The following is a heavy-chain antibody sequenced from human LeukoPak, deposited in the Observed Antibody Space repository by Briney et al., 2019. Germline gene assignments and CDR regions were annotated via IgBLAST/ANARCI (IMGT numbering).Heavy chain of an antibody. J-gene: IGHJ4*02. Sequence: ASVKVSCKASGYTFTGYYMHWVRQAPGQGLEWMGWINPNSGGTNYAQKLQGRVTMTTDTSTSTAYMELRSLRSDDTAVYYCARLRDYYDSSGYQTPDYWGQGTLVTVSS. CDR3: ARLRDYYDSSGYQTPDY. CDR1: GYTFTGYY. CDR2: INPNSGGT. V-gene: IGHV1-2*02. D-gene: IGHD3-22*01.